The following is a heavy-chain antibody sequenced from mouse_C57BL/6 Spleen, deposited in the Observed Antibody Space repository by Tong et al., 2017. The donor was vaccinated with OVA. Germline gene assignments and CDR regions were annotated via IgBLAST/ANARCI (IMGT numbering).Heavy chain of an antibody. V-gene: IGHV2-6-7*01. CDR3: ARIDPGGLYFDY. CDR2: IWSGGST. J-gene: IGHJ2*01. Sequence: VQLQESGPGLVAPSQSLSITCTVSGFSLTSYGVSWVRQSPGKGLEWLGVIWSGGSTDYNAAFISRLSISKDNSKSQVFFKMNSLQADDTARYYCARIDPGGLYFDYWGQGTTLTVSS. CDR1: GFSLTSYG.